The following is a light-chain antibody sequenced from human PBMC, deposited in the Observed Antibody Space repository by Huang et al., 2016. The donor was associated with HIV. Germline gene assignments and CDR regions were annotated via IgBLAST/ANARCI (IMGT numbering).Light chain of an antibody. J-gene: IGKJ3*01. Sequence: EIVLTQSPGTLSLSPGERATLSCRASQTISSNYLAWYQQKPGQAPRLLIYGASNRVPDILDRFSGSGSGTDFTLTISRLEPEDFAVYYCQQYGSSPWAFGPGTKVDIK. V-gene: IGKV3-20*01. CDR1: QTISSNY. CDR3: QQYGSSPWA. CDR2: GAS.